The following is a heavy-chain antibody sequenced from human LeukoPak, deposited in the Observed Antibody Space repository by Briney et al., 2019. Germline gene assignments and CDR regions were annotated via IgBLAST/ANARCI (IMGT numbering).Heavy chain of an antibody. CDR2: IYTSGST. J-gene: IGHJ6*03. CDR3: ARGSRLGGYDWYYYYYMDV. V-gene: IGHV4-59*10. CDR1: GGSFSGYY. Sequence: SETLSLTCAVYGGSFSGYYWSWIRQPAGKGLEWIGRIYTSGSTNYNPSLKSRVTISVDTSKNQFSLKLSSVTAADTAVYYCARGSRLGGYDWYYYYYMDVWGKGTTVTISS. D-gene: IGHD5-12*01.